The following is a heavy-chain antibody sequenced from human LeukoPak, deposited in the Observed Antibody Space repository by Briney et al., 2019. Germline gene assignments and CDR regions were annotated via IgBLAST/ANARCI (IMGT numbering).Heavy chain of an antibody. V-gene: IGHV4-30-4*01. Sequence: SQTLSLTCTVSGDSISRANYYWSCTRHPPRKGLGWNGYHNFRGSTYYNPSYKNRVTISVDTSRDQFSLKLSSVTAADTAVYYSARSIGGHRSTHGFDYWGQGTLVTVAS. J-gene: IGHJ4*02. CDR2: HNFRGST. D-gene: IGHD1-14*01. CDR3: ARSIGGHRSTHGFDY. CDR1: GDSISRANYY.